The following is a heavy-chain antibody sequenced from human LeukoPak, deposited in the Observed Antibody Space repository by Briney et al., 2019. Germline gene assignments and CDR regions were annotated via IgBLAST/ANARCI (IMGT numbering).Heavy chain of an antibody. CDR1: GYTFTSYY. CDR3: ARDTKRSRARWENLGFDP. CDR2: INPSGGST. V-gene: IGHV1-46*01. D-gene: IGHD1-26*01. Sequence: ASVKVSCKASGYTFTSYYMHWVRQAPGQGLEWMGIINPSGGSTSYAQKFQGRVTMTRDMSTSTVYMELRSLRSDDTAVYYCARDTKRSRARWENLGFDPWGQGTLATVSS. J-gene: IGHJ5*02.